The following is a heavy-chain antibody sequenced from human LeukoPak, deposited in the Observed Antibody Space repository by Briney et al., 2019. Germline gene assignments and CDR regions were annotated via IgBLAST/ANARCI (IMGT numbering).Heavy chain of an antibody. V-gene: IGHV3-23*01. J-gene: IGHJ1*01. CDR3: AKDGSLGAAGTIEYFQH. CDR2: ISGSGART. CDR1: GFTFSSYA. Sequence: GGSLRLSCAASGFTFSSYAMGWVRQAPGKGLEWVSAISGSGARTFYADSVRGRFTISRDNSKNTLYLQMNSLRAEDTAVYYCAKDGSLGAAGTIEYFQHWGQGTLVTVSS. D-gene: IGHD6-13*01.